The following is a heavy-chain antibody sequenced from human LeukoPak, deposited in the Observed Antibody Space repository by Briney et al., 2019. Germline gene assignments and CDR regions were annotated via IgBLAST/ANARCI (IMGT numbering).Heavy chain of an antibody. CDR2: INRCLSTA. J-gene: IGHJ5*02. Sequence: SSVPVTCKASGGISSNFAIHWVRQAPGQGREGMGQINRCLSTAQYARKCQGRVTISTGESTSADYKELSSLRSQDTAVYYWARVGVIISHNWFDLWGQGTLVTVS. D-gene: IGHD3-22*01. V-gene: IGHV1-69*05. CDR3: ARVGVIISHNWFDL. CDR1: GGISSNFA.